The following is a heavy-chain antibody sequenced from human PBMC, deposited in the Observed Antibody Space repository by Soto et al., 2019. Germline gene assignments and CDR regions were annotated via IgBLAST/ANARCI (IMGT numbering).Heavy chain of an antibody. V-gene: IGHV4-30-2*01. Sequence: QLQLQESGSGLVKPSQTLSLTCAVSGGSISSGGDSWSWIRQPPGKGLEWIGYIYHSGSTYYNPSLKSRVTMSVDRSKNQFSLKLSSVTAADTAVYYCARAHYGDYGYGMDVWGQGTTVTVSS. CDR2: IYHSGST. J-gene: IGHJ6*02. CDR1: GGSISSGGDS. D-gene: IGHD4-17*01. CDR3: ARAHYGDYGYGMDV.